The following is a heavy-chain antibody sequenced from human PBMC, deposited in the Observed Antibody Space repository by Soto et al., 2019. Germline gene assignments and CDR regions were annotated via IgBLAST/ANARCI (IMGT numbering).Heavy chain of an antibody. CDR1: GGSISSYY. CDR2: IYYSGST. CDR3: ARQSGTYYFQFDY. V-gene: IGHV4-59*08. D-gene: IGHD1-26*01. J-gene: IGHJ4*02. Sequence: PSETLSLTCTVSGGSISSYYWSWFRQPPGRGLEWIGYIYYSGSTSYSPSLKSRVTISVDTSKNQISLMLSSVTAADTAVFYCARQSGTYYFQFDYWGQGTLVTVSS.